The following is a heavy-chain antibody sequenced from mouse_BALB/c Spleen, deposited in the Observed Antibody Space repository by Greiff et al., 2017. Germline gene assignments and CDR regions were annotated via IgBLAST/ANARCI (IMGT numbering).Heavy chain of an antibody. V-gene: IGHV7-3*02. CDR2: IRNKANGYTT. CDR3: ARDIHGYYFDY. J-gene: IGHJ2*01. Sequence: EVKVVESGGGLVQPGGSLRLSCATSGFTFTDYYMSWVRQPPGKALEWLGFIRNKANGYTTEYSASVKGRFTISRDNSQSILYLQMNTLRAEDSAAYYCARDIHGYYFDYWGQGTTLTVSA. CDR1: GFTFTDYY.